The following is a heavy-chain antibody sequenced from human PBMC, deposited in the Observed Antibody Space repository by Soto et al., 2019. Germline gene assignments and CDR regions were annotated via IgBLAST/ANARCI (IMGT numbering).Heavy chain of an antibody. CDR1: GFDFSGSE. J-gene: IGHJ4*02. Sequence: EVKLVESGGGLVQPGGSLRLSCTASGFDFSGSEMNWFRQATGKGLEWVAYITGSGGAMFHADSVKGRFSISRDNAKNSLFLDMNKLTVDDAGVYYCAKVAPFILGSPFWGQGTLVTVSS. CDR3: AKVAPFILGSPF. D-gene: IGHD2-21*01. V-gene: IGHV3-48*03. CDR2: ITGSGGAM.